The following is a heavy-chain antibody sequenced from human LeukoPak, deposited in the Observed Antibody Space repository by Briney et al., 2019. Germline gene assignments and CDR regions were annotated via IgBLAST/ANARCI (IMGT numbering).Heavy chain of an antibody. Sequence: GGSLRLSCAASGFTFSSYSMNWVRQAPGKGLEWVSSISSSSSYIYYADSVKGRFTISRDNAKNSLYLQMNSLRAEDTAVYYCARDLSSSCWDCYYYYYMDVWGKGTTVTVSS. CDR3: ARDLSSSCWDCYYYYYMDV. CDR1: GFTFSSYS. CDR2: ISSSSSYI. V-gene: IGHV3-21*01. J-gene: IGHJ6*03. D-gene: IGHD3/OR15-3a*01.